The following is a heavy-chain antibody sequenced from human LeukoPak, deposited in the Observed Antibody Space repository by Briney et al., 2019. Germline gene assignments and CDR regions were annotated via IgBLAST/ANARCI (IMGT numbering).Heavy chain of an antibody. D-gene: IGHD2-21*02. Sequence: GESLKISCKGSGYSFTNYWIGWVRQMPGKGLEWMGIISPGDSDTRYSPSFQGQVTISADKSISTAYLQWSRLKASDTAMYYCARRYCGGDCYSWYFDYWGQGTLVTVSS. CDR3: ARRYCGGDCYSWYFDY. J-gene: IGHJ4*02. V-gene: IGHV5-51*01. CDR1: GYSFTNYW. CDR2: ISPGDSDT.